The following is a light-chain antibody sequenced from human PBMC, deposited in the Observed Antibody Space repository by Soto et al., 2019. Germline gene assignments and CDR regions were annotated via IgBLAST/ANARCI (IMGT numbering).Light chain of an antibody. Sequence: DIQMTQSPYSLSAAVGDRVTIACRASQNINTYLNWYQQKPGKAPKLLIFDAASLQNGVPSRFSGSGSGTEFTLTISSLQPDDFATYYCQQYNSLLTFGGGTKVEIK. CDR3: QQYNSLLT. CDR2: DAA. J-gene: IGKJ4*01. V-gene: IGKV1-5*01. CDR1: QNINTY.